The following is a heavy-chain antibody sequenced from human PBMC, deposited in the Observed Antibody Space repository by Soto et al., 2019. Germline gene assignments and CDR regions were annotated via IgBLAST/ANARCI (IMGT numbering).Heavy chain of an antibody. CDR3: ARGRGLLWFGELFSSGYFDY. V-gene: IGHV4-34*01. CDR1: GGSFSGYY. CDR2: INHSGST. J-gene: IGHJ4*02. Sequence: PSETLSLTCAVYGGSFSGYYWSWIRQPPGKGLEWIGEINHSGSTNYNPSLKSRVTISVDTSKNQFSLKLSSVTAADTAVYYCARGRGLLWFGELFSSGYFDYWGKGTLVTVSS. D-gene: IGHD3-10*01.